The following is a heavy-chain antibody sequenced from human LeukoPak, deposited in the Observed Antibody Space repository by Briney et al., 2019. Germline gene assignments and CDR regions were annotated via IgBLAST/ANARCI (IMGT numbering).Heavy chain of an antibody. V-gene: IGHV3-23*01. CDR2: ISGSGGST. CDR3: AKFVAGLYYFDY. D-gene: IGHD6-19*01. Sequence: GGSLRLSCAASGFTFSSYAMSWVRQAPGKGLEWVSAISGSGGSTCYADSVKGRFTISRDNSKNTLYLQMNSLRAEDTAVYYCAKFVAGLYYFDYWGQGTLVTVSS. CDR1: GFTFSSYA. J-gene: IGHJ4*02.